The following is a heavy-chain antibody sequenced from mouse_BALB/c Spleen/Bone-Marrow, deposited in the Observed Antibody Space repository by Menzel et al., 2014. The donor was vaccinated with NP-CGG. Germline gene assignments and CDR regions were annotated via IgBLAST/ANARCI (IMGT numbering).Heavy chain of an antibody. J-gene: IGHJ4*01. CDR2: ILPGNGST. D-gene: IGHD2-14*01. V-gene: IGHV1-9*01. Sequence: QVHVKQSGAALINPGASVKISCKANGYTFRRYWQEWVKQRPGHGLEGSGEILPGNGSTNFNEKFKGKATFTAESSSSTAYMQLSSLTSEDSGVYYCARSKVLYGMDYWGQGTSVTVSS. CDR1: GYTFRRYW. CDR3: ARSKVLYGMDY.